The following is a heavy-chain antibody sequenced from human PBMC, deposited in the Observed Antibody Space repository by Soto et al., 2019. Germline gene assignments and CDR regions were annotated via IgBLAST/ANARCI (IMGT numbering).Heavy chain of an antibody. V-gene: IGHV3-53*01. Sequence: AGSLRLPCEVSGFSVTANYMSWVRQAPGKGLEWVSVIYSGGSTYYIDSVKGRFSISRDISKNTLYLQMNSLEAEDTAVYYCNGYGYWGQGTLVTVSS. D-gene: IGHD5-12*01. J-gene: IGHJ4*02. CDR3: NGYGY. CDR1: GFSVTANY. CDR2: IYSGGST.